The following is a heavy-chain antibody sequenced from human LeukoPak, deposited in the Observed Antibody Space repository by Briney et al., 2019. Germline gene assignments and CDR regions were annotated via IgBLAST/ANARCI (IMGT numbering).Heavy chain of an antibody. Sequence: GSLRLSCAASGFPFSSYGMHWVRQAPGKGLEWVAFIRSDGSSKYYVDSVKGRFTISRDNSKNTLYLQMNSLRVEDTAVYYCAKGDSTSPGGGYWGQGTLVTVSS. J-gene: IGHJ4*02. CDR1: GFPFSSYG. CDR3: AKGDSTSPGGGY. D-gene: IGHD3-16*01. CDR2: IRSDGSSK. V-gene: IGHV3-30*02.